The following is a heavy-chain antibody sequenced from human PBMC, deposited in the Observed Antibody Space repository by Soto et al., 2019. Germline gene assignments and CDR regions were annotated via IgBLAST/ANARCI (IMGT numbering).Heavy chain of an antibody. J-gene: IGHJ5*02. CDR3: ARWGGIFPDAVCAAPGDP. CDR1: GGSIRSAGHY. CDR2: INDSGST. D-gene: IGHD3-3*02. V-gene: IGHV4-31*03. Sequence: QVQLQESGPGLVKPSQTLSLTCTVSGGSIRSAGHYWSWIRQHPGKGLEWIGYINDSGSTFYNPSLRRRLNISVDTSENQFSLRLTSVTAADTAVDFCARWGGIFPDAVCAAPGDPWGQGTLVTVSS.